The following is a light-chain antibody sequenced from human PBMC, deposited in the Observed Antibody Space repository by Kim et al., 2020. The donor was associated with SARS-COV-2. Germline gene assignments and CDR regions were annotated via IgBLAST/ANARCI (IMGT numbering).Light chain of an antibody. Sequence: SYELTQPPSVSVAPGKTASITCGGNNIGSKTVHWYQQKPGQAPVVVIYYDSDRPSGIPERFSGSNSGNTATLTISRVEAGDEADYYCQVWDSSSEHYVFG. J-gene: IGLJ1*01. V-gene: IGLV3-21*04. CDR1: NIGSKT. CDR3: QVWDSSSEHYV. CDR2: YDS.